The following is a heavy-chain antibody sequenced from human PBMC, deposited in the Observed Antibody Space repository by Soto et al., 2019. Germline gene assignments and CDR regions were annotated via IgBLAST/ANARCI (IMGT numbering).Heavy chain of an antibody. V-gene: IGHV3-33*01. CDR3: ARDGSNKPGFYYGLDV. J-gene: IGHJ6*02. Sequence: LRLSCAASGFTVSNNGMHWVRQAPGKGLEWVAVIWSDGSNKYYADSVKGRFTISRDNSKNTLYFQMNSLTPEDTAVYYCARDGSNKPGFYYGLDVWGRGTTVTVSS. CDR1: GFTVSNNG. CDR2: IWSDGSNK. D-gene: IGHD4-4*01.